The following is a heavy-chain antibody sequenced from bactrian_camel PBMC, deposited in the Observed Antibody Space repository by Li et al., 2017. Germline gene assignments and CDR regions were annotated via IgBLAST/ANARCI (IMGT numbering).Heavy chain of an antibody. Sequence: DVQLVESGGGLVQPGESLKLSCAASRSSVCMGWFRQGPGKERERVAAIRRDGGETWYAASVKGRFTISRDSAKNTVYLQMNNLQPGDTATYYCAEGRGSRGEHCYSLNYWGQGTQVTVS. D-gene: IGHD6*01. CDR1: RSSVC. J-gene: IGHJ4*01. V-gene: IGHV3S40*01. CDR2: IRRDGGET. CDR3: AEGRGSRGEHCYSLNY.